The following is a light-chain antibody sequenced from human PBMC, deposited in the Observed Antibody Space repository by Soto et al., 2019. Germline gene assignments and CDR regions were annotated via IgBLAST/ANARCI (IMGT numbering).Light chain of an antibody. V-gene: IGKV1-39*01. Sequence: DIQMTQSPSSLSASVGDRVTITCRASQSISAHLNWYQQKPGKAPKVLIYAATNLESGVPSRFSGGVSGTEFTLTIRSLQPEDFATYYCQQGYTAPGTCGQGTKVE. CDR2: AAT. CDR1: QSISAH. CDR3: QQGYTAPGT. J-gene: IGKJ1*01.